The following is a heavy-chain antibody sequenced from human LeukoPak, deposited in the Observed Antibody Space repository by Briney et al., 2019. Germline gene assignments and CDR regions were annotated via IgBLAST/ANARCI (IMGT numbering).Heavy chain of an antibody. Sequence: ASVKVSCKASGYTFTNYVISWVRQAPGQGLEWMGWVSSSNGKTNYAQKFQGRVTMPADTSTTTAYLEVMSLRSDDTAVYYCARNSYGYFRFFAFWGQGTLVTVSS. J-gene: IGHJ4*02. CDR3: ARNSYGYFRFFAF. V-gene: IGHV1-18*01. CDR1: GYTFTNYV. D-gene: IGHD5-18*01. CDR2: VSSSNGKT.